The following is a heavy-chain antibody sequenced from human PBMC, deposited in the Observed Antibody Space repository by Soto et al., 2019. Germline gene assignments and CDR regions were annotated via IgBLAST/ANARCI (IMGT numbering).Heavy chain of an antibody. J-gene: IGHJ4*02. D-gene: IGHD3-3*01. V-gene: IGHV1-69*01. CDR3: ARWRGAVTTPRLMGPLDY. CDR1: GGTFSTFT. CDR2: ITPIFTTT. Sequence: QEPLVQSGAEVKKPGSSVKVSCKASGGTFSTFTISRVRQAPGQGPEWIGGITPIFTTTRYAQKFRGRVTITADESTNKVYMELNSLRSEYTAVYFCARWRGAVTTPRLMGPLDYWGQGTPVTVSS.